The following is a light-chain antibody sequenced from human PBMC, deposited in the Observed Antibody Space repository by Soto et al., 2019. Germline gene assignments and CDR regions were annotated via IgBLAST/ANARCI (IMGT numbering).Light chain of an antibody. Sequence: QSPLTQPTSPTGSPGQSVTITRTTSNIDVDAYKYISWYRQHPGEATKIIIYEVSNRPSGISIRFSGSKSGNTASLTISGLQTEDEAEYFCSTYTDKTYIVGSGTKVTVL. V-gene: IGLV2-14*01. CDR1: NIDVDAYKY. J-gene: IGLJ1*01. CDR2: EVS. CDR3: STYTDKTYI.